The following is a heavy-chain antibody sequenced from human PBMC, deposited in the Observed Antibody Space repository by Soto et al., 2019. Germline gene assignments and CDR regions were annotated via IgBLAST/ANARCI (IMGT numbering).Heavy chain of an antibody. V-gene: IGHV4-4*02. CDR2: IFQSGST. D-gene: IGHD6-19*01. CDR1: GGTIRSPDW. Sequence: PSETLSITCVVSGGTIRSPDWWTWVRQPPGKGLEWIGEIFQSGSTNYTPSLESRVTISVDKSKNQFSLTLTSVTAADTAVYFCARGRGRYSSGWSWFDPWGQGILVTVSS. J-gene: IGHJ5*02. CDR3: ARGRGRYSSGWSWFDP.